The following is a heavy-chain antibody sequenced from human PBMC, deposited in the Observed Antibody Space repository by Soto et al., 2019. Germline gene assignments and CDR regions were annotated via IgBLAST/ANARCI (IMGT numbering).Heavy chain of an antibody. Sequence: SETLSLTCAVSGGSISSGGYSWSWIRQPPGKGLEWIGYIYHSGSTYYNPSLKSRVTISVDRSKNQFSLKLSSVTAAETAVYYCDRVFMTKVNTYNCFDPPGPGPLRTGST. V-gene: IGHV4-30-2*01. CDR3: DRVFMTKVNTYNCFDP. J-gene: IGHJ5*02. D-gene: IGHD4-17*01. CDR2: IYHSGST. CDR1: GGSISSGGYS.